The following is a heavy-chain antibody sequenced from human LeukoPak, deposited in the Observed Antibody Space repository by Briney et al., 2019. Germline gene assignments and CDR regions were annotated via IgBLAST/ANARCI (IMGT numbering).Heavy chain of an antibody. CDR3: ARRIAAADSFDI. V-gene: IGHV4-59*01. D-gene: IGHD6-13*01. Sequence: TPSETLSLTCTVSGGSISSYYWSWIRQPPGKGLEWIAYINYSGSTNYKSSLKSRVTISVDTSKNQFSLKLSSVTAADTAIYYCARRIAAADSFDIWGQGRMVTVSS. CDR2: INYSGST. CDR1: GGSISSYY. J-gene: IGHJ3*02.